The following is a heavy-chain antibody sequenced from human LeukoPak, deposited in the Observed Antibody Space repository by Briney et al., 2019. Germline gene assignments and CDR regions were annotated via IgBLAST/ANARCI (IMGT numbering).Heavy chain of an antibody. V-gene: IGHV3-74*01. J-gene: IGHJ5*02. Sequence: SGGSLRLSCAASGFTFSTYWMHWVRQAPGKGLVWVARIKGDGSSTIYADSVKGRFTISRDNSKNTLYLQTSSLRAEDTAVYYCAKSDWFDPWGQGTLVTVSS. CDR1: GFTFSTYW. CDR2: IKGDGSST. CDR3: AKSDWFDP.